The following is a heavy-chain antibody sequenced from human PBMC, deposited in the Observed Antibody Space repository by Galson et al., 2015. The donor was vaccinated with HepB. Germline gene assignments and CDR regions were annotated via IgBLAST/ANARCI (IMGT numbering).Heavy chain of an antibody. V-gene: IGHV4-61*01. CDR2: IYFSGST. J-gene: IGHJ4*02. CDR3: ARASKGQWLYYFDY. D-gene: IGHD6-19*01. CDR1: GDSVRSGTHY. Sequence: ETLSLTCSVSGDSVRSGTHYWSWIRQPPGKGLEWIGYIYFSGSTNYNPSLRSRVTISADTSKNQFSLKLNSVTAADTAVFYCARASKGQWLYYFDYWGQGTLVTVSS.